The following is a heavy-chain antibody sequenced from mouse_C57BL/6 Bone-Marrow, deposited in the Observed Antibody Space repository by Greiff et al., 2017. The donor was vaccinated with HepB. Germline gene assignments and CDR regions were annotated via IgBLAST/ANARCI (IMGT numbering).Heavy chain of an antibody. CDR1: GYSITSGYY. J-gene: IGHJ4*01. V-gene: IGHV3-6*01. CDR3: ARETYGNYNYAMDY. CDR2: ISYDGSN. D-gene: IGHD2-10*02. Sequence: EVQLQQSGPGLVKPSQSLSLTCSVTGYSITSGYYWNWIRQFPGNKLEWMGYISYDGSNNYNPSLKNRISITRDTSKNQFFLKLNSVTTEDTATYYCARETYGNYNYAMDYWGQGTSVTVSS.